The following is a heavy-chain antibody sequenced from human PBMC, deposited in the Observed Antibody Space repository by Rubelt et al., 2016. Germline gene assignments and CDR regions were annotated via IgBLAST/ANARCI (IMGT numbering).Heavy chain of an antibody. Sequence: EVQLVESGGGLVQPGESLRLSCVASGFTFEDFGMYWVRQAPGKGLEWVSGINWNGGTTHHVDSVRGRFSISRDNAKNSLYLQRNSLRAEDTAVYYCARDPGQGVYYFDYWGQGTLVTVSS. CDR2: INWNGGTT. J-gene: IGHJ4*02. V-gene: IGHV3-20*04. CDR1: GFTFEDFG. CDR3: ARDPGQGVYYFDY.